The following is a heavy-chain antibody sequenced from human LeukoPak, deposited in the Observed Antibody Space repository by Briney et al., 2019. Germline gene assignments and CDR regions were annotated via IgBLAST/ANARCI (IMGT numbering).Heavy chain of an antibody. J-gene: IGHJ4*02. V-gene: IGHV3-21*01. CDR1: GFTFRIYS. CDR2: ISSSSSYI. Sequence: GGSLRLSSAASGFTFRIYSMNWVRPTPGKGLEWVSYISSSSSYIYYADSVKGRFTISRDNAKNSLYLQMNSLRAEDTAVYYCARVVGATEGVFDYWGQGTLVTVSS. D-gene: IGHD1-26*01. CDR3: ARVVGATEGVFDY.